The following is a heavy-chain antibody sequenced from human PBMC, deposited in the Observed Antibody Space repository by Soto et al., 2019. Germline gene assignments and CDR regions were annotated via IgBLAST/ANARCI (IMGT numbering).Heavy chain of an antibody. Sequence: ASVKVSCKASGGTFSSYAISWVRQAPGQGLEWMGGIIPIFGTANYAQKFQGRVTITADESTSTAYMELSSLRSEDTAVYYCAAKRGGSTLTELAVAGNDYWGQGTLVTVSS. CDR1: GGTFSSYA. J-gene: IGHJ4*02. V-gene: IGHV1-69*13. CDR2: IIPIFGTA. D-gene: IGHD6-19*01. CDR3: AAKRGGSTLTELAVAGNDY.